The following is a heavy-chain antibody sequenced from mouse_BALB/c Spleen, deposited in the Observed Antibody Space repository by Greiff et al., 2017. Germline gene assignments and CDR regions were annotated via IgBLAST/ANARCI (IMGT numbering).Heavy chain of an antibody. D-gene: IGHD1-2*01. CDR3: AREGLQLRAMDY. Sequence: EVQLVESGGGLVQPGGSLRLSCATSGFTFTDYYMSWVRRPPGKALEWLGFIRNKANGYTTEYSASVKGRFTISRDNSQSILYLQMNTLRAEDSATYYCAREGLQLRAMDYWGQGTSVTVSS. CDR2: IRNKANGYTT. CDR1: GFTFTDYY. V-gene: IGHV7-3*02. J-gene: IGHJ4*01.